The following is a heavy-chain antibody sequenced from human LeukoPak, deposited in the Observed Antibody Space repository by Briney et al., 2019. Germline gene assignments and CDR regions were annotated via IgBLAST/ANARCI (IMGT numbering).Heavy chain of an antibody. J-gene: IGHJ4*02. CDR2: IYHSGST. D-gene: IGHD1-1*01. Sequence: SQTLSLTCAVSGGSISSGGYSWSWIRQPPGKGLEWIGYIYHSGSTYYNPSLKSRVTISVDRSKNQFSLKLSSVTAADTAVYYCARAPRETTTNFDYWGQGTLVTVSS. CDR1: GGSISSGGYS. CDR3: ARAPRETTTNFDY. V-gene: IGHV4-30-2*01.